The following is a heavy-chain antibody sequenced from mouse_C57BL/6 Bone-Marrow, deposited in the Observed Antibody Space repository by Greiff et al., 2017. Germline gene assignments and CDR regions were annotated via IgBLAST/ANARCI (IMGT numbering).Heavy chain of an antibody. CDR3: TTRANWDAMDY. J-gene: IGHJ4*01. D-gene: IGHD4-1*01. CDR1: GFNIKDDY. CDR2: IDPEDGDT. Sequence: VQLKESGAELVRPGASVKLSCTASGFNIKDDYMHWVKQRPEQGLEWIGWIDPEDGDTEYASKFQGKATITADTSSNTAYLQLSSLTSEDTAVYSCTTRANWDAMDYWGQGTSVTVSS. V-gene: IGHV14-4*01.